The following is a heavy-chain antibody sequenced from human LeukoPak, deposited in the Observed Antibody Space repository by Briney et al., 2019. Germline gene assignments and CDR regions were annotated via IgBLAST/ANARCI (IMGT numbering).Heavy chain of an antibody. D-gene: IGHD4-17*01. CDR2: INHSGSI. CDR3: ARNSYGDYVGYMDV. V-gene: IGHV4-34*01. J-gene: IGHJ6*03. CDR1: GGSFSDYY. Sequence: MASETLSLTCAVYGGSFSDYYWSWIRQPPGKGLEWIGEINHSGSINYNPSLKSRVTISVDTSKNQFSLKLSSVTAADTAVYYCARNSYGDYVGYMDVWGKGTTVTISS.